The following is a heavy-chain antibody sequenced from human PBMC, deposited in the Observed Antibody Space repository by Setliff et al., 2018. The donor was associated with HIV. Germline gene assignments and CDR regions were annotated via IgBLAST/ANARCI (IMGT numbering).Heavy chain of an antibody. CDR1: GGTFSSYT. V-gene: IGHV1-69*13. D-gene: IGHD2-21*02. CDR2: IVPIFGTT. CDR3: ARGVGYCAGDCYSTYYYDYMDV. J-gene: IGHJ6*03. Sequence: SVKVSCKSSGGTFSSYTISWVRQAPGQGLEWMGGIVPIFGTTKSAQKFQGRVTITADESTSTAYMELNGLRSEDTAVYYCARGVGYCAGDCYSTYYYDYMDVWGKGTTVTVSS.